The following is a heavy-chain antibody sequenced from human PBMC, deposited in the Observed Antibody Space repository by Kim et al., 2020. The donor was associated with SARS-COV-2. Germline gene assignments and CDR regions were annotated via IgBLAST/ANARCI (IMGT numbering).Heavy chain of an antibody. D-gene: IGHD3-22*01. V-gene: IGHV3-23*01. Sequence: VKARFTNSKDNAKKTLYLQMNSLRAEDTAVYYCAKALGGYYYDSSVDYWGQGTLVTVSS. CDR3: AKALGGYYYDSSVDY. J-gene: IGHJ4*02.